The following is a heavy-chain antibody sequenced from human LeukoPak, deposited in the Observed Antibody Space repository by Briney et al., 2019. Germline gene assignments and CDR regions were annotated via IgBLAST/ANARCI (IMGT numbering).Heavy chain of an antibody. CDR2: ISGSGDAT. Sequence: PAGGSLRLSCAASGFTFSSHAMSWVRQARGRRLEWVSAISGSGDATFYVDSMKGRFTISRDNSKYTLYLQMNSLRAEDTAVYYCAKGDSSRWDYWGQGTLVTVSS. CDR3: AKGDSSRWDY. CDR1: GFTFSSHA. D-gene: IGHD6-13*01. J-gene: IGHJ4*02. V-gene: IGHV3-23*01.